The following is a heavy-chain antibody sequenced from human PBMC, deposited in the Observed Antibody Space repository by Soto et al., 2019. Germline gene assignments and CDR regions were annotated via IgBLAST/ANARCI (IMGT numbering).Heavy chain of an antibody. J-gene: IGHJ4*02. CDR2: ISGSRGGS. V-gene: IGHV3-23*01. Sequence: PGGSLRLSCAASGFTFSIYAMAWVRQAPGKGLEWVSSISGSRGGSYYADSVKGRFTISRDNSKNTLFLQMNSLRAEDTAVYSCAKHARPLGGLIPQIDYWGQGTLVTVSS. D-gene: IGHD3-16*02. CDR3: AKHARPLGGLIPQIDY. CDR1: GFTFSIYA.